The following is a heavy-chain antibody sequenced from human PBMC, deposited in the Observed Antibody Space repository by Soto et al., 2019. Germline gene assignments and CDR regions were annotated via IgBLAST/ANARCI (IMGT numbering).Heavy chain of an antibody. CDR1: GGTFSSYA. CDR3: ARGSPKGYYGMDV. CDR2: IIPIFGTA. Sequence: ASPVKIACKASGGTFSSYAISWVRQNPEQGLEWMGAIIPIFGTANYAQKFQGRVTSTADESTSIAYMELSSLRSEDTAVYYWARGSPKGYYGMDVWGQGTTGTVSS. V-gene: IGHV1-69*13. J-gene: IGHJ6*02.